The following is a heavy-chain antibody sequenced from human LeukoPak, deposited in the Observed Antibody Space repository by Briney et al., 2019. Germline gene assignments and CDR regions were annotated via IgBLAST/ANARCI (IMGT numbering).Heavy chain of an antibody. D-gene: IGHD2-8*01. CDR3: ARTPLGRLYDY. CDR1: GFTFDDYA. V-gene: IGHV3-72*01. CDR2: TRNKANSYTT. Sequence: PGGSLRLSCAASGFTFDDYAMHWVRQAPGKGLEWVGRTRNKANSYTTEYAASVKGRFTISRDDSKNSLYLQMNSLKTEDTAVYYCARTPLGRLYDYWGQGTLVTVSS. J-gene: IGHJ4*02.